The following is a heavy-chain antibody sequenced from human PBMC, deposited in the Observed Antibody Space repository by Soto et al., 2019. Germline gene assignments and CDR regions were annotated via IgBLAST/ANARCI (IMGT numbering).Heavy chain of an antibody. D-gene: IGHD3-10*01. CDR2: IIPIFGTA. J-gene: IGHJ5*02. Sequence: SVKVSCKASGGTFSSYAISWVRQAPGQGLEWMGGIIPIFGTANYAQKFQGRVTITADESTSTAYMELSSLRSEDTAVYYCARQLHPEFTGSPTWFDPWGQGTLVTVSS. CDR3: ARQLHPEFTGSPTWFDP. CDR1: GGTFSSYA. V-gene: IGHV1-69*13.